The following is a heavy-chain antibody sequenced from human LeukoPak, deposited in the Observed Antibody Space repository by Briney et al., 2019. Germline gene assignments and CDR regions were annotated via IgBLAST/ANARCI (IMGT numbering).Heavy chain of an antibody. CDR3: ARDRKRYGRGSNWFDP. V-gene: IGHV4-4*07. Sequence: SETLSLTCTVSGGSISTYYWSWIRQPAGKGLEWIGRIYTSGSTNYNPSLKSRVTMSVDTSKNQFSLKLSSVTAADTAVYYCARDRKRYGRGSNWFDPWGQGTLVTVSS. CDR1: GGSISTYY. J-gene: IGHJ5*02. CDR2: IYTSGST. D-gene: IGHD6-25*01.